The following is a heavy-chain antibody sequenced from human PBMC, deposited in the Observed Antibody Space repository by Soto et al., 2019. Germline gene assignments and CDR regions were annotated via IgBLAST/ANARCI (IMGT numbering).Heavy chain of an antibody. D-gene: IGHD2-2*01. CDR1: GYTFTSYY. J-gene: IGHJ5*02. CDR3: ARGGSEDADIVVVPAAP. V-gene: IGHV1-46*03. Sequence: QVQLVQSGAEVKKTGGSVKVSCKASGYTFTSYYMHWVRQAPGQGLEWMGIINPSGGSTSYAQKFQGRVTMTRDTSTSTVYIELSSLRSEDTAVYYCARGGSEDADIVVVPAAPWGQGTLVTVSS. CDR2: INPSGGST.